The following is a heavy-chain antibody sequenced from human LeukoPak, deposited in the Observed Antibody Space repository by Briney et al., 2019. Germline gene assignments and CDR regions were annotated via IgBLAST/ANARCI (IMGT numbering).Heavy chain of an antibody. Sequence: GGSLRLSCAASGFTFSSYAMSWVRQAPGKGLEWVSAISGSGGSTYYADSVKGRFTISRDNSKNTLYLQMNSLRAEDTAVYYCAKTLNYVWGSYPDAFDIWGQGTMVTVSS. D-gene: IGHD3-16*01. CDR3: AKTLNYVWGSYPDAFDI. CDR2: ISGSGGST. V-gene: IGHV3-23*01. J-gene: IGHJ3*02. CDR1: GFTFSSYA.